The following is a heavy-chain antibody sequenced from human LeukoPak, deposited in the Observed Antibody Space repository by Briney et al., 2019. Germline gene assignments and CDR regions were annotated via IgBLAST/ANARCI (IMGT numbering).Heavy chain of an antibody. CDR3: ARLSSLANIAARGRTWFDT. Sequence: SQTLSLTCTVSGGSIRSGAYSWSWIRQPPGKGLEWIGYIYYSGSTYYNPSLKTRVSISLDTSKNQFSLKLSSVTAADTAVYYCARLSSLANIAARGRTWFDTWGQGSLVTVSS. CDR1: GGSIRSGAYS. D-gene: IGHD6-6*01. J-gene: IGHJ5*02. V-gene: IGHV4-30-4*07. CDR2: IYYSGST.